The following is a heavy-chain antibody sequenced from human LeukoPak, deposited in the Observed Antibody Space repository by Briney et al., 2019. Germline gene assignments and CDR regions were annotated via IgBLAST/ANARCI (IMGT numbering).Heavy chain of an antibody. V-gene: IGHV4-34*01. CDR3: ARPLSRGSDDAFDI. CDR2: INHSGST. CDR1: GGSFSGYY. J-gene: IGHJ3*02. D-gene: IGHD2-15*01. Sequence: SETLSLTCAVYGGSFSGYYWSWIRQPPGKGLEWIGEINHSGSTNYNPSLKSRVTISVDTSKNQFSLKPSSVTAADTAVYYCARPLSRGSDDAFDIWGQGTMVTVSS.